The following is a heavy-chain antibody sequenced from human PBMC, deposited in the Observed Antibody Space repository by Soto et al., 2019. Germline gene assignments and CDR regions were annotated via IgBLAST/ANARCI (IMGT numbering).Heavy chain of an antibody. CDR2: INHSGST. CDR1: GGSFSGYY. D-gene: IGHD3-22*01. J-gene: IGHJ5*02. CDR3: ASLAGYGSGYYYHWFDP. Sequence: SETLSLTCAVYGGSFSGYYWSWIRQPPGKGLEWIGEINHSGSTNYNPSLKSRVTISVDTSKNQFSLKLSSVTAADTAVYYCASLAGYGSGYYYHWFDPWGQGTLVTVSS. V-gene: IGHV4-34*01.